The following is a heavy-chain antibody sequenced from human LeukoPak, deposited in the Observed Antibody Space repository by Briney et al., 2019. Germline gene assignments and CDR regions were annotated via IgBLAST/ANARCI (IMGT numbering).Heavy chain of an antibody. CDR3: ARQGYSYGLFDY. V-gene: IGHV4-30-4*01. Sequence: PSETTSLTCSVSGDSISIGDYRWSWIRQSQGKGLGWIGYIYYIGTAYSNPSLRSRVALSADTSKNQLSLRLNSVTVADSAVYYCARQGYSYGLFDYWGQGTLVTVSS. CDR1: GDSISIGDYR. J-gene: IGHJ4*02. CDR2: IYYIGTA. D-gene: IGHD5-18*01.